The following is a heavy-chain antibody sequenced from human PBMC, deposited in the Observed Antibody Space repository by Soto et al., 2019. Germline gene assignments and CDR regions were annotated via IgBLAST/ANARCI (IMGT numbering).Heavy chain of an antibody. CDR2: VDPRDSNV. V-gene: IGHV5-10-1*01. J-gene: IGHJ5*02. D-gene: IGHD2-2*01. Sequence: PGESLKISCTGFGYTFTTFWISWVRQMPGKGPEWMGRVDPRDSNVNYSPSFQGPVTISVGKSISTAYLQWGTLKASDTAIYYCASLYCTTSTCDGCLDPWGQGTLVTVSS. CDR1: GYTFTTFW. CDR3: ASLYCTTSTCDGCLDP.